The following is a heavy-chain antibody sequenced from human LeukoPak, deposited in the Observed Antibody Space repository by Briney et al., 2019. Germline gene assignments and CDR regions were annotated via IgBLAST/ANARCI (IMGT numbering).Heavy chain of an antibody. D-gene: IGHD3-16*01. CDR3: ARGGGRHVEY. V-gene: IGHV3-7*05. J-gene: IGHJ4*02. CDR2: IKDDGSKK. Sequence: GSLRLSCAASGFTFSSYWMSWVRQAPGKGLEWVANIKDDGSKKNSVDAVKGRFTTSRNNDKNSLYQQMNSRRAEDTAVYYCARGGGRHVEYWGQGNLVTVSS. CDR1: GFTFSSYW.